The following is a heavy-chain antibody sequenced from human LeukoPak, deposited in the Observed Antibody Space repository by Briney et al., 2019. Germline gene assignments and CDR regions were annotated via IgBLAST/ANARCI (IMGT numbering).Heavy chain of an antibody. CDR1: GGSISNYY. CDR3: AARYCTSSSCRSNFDY. CDR2: IYYTGCT. D-gene: IGHD2-2*01. Sequence: SETLSLTCTVSGGSISNYYCTWIRQPPGKGLEWIGYIYYTGCTNHNPSLKSRGTLSVDTSKNQFSLKLSSVTAADTAVYYCAARYCTSSSCRSNFDYWGQGTLVTVSS. J-gene: IGHJ4*02. V-gene: IGHV4-59*01.